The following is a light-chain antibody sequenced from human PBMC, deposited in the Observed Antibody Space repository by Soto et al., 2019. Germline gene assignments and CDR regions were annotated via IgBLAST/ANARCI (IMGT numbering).Light chain of an antibody. Sequence: DIQMTQSPSTLSASLGDRVAITCRAGQTISTWLAWYEQKPGKAPKLLVYAASTLQSGVPSRFSGSGSGTDFTLTISCLQSEDFATYCCQQYYSFPPTFGQGTKVDIK. CDR3: QQYYSFPPT. CDR1: QTISTW. V-gene: IGKV1-5*01. J-gene: IGKJ1*01. CDR2: AAS.